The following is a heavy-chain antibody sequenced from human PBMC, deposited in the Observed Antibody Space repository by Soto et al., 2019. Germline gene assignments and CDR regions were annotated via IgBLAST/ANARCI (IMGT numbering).Heavy chain of an antibody. V-gene: IGHV4-4*02. CDR3: VSRQQWLENSGNFDY. CDR1: GGSISSSNW. CDR2: IYHSGST. D-gene: IGHD6-19*01. Sequence: QVQLQESGPGLVKPSGTLSLTCAVSGGSISSSNWWSWVRQPPGKGLEWIGEIYHSGSTNYNPSLKSRVTISVDKSKNQFSLKLSSVTAADTAVYYCVSRQQWLENSGNFDYWGQGTLVTVSS. J-gene: IGHJ4*02.